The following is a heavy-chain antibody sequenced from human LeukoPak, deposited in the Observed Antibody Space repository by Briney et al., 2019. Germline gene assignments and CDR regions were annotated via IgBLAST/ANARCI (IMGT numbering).Heavy chain of an antibody. J-gene: IGHJ4*02. CDR1: RFIFSSYW. CDR2: IEQDGSEK. CDR3: ARGPKWIAKFLFDY. Sequence: PGGSLRLSCVASRFIFSSYWMSWVRQAPGKGLEWVANIEQDGSEKDYVDSVKGRFTISRDNAKNSLYLQMNSLREEDTAVYFCARGPKWIAKFLFDYWGQGTLVTVSS. V-gene: IGHV3-7*01. D-gene: IGHD5-12*01.